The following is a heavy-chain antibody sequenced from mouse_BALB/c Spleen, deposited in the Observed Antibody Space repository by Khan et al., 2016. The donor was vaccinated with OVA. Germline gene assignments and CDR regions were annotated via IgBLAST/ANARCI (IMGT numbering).Heavy chain of an antibody. D-gene: IGHD1-2*01. J-gene: IGHJ2*01. Sequence: VQLKESGPGLVKPSQSLSLTCTVTGYSITSGYGWNWIRQFPGNKLEWMGYISYSGSTNYNPSLKSRISITRDKSKNPFFLQLNSVTTEDTATYYCARTARIKYWGQGTTLTVSS. CDR2: ISYSGST. CDR1: GYSITSGYG. V-gene: IGHV3-2*02. CDR3: ARTARIKY.